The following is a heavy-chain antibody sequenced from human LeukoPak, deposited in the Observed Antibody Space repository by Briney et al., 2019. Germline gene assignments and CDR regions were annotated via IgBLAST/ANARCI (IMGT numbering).Heavy chain of an antibody. CDR3: ARSYNWNYDYFDY. J-gene: IGHJ4*02. D-gene: IGHD1-7*01. Sequence: GESLKISCKGSGYSFTNYWVGWVRQMSGKGLEWMGIIYPGDSDTSYSPSFQGQVTISADKSISTAYLQWSSLKASDTAMYYCARSYNWNYDYFDYWGQGTPVTVSS. CDR1: GYSFTNYW. V-gene: IGHV5-51*01. CDR2: IYPGDSDT.